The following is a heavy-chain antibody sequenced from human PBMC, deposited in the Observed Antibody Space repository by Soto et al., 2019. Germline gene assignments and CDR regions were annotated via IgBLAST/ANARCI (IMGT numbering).Heavy chain of an antibody. V-gene: IGHV1-18*01. CDR1: GYTFTSYG. CDR2: ISAYNGNT. J-gene: IGHJ3*02. D-gene: IGHD2-15*01. CDR3: ARSLRRKYCSGGSCYSRVEAFDI. Sequence: ASVKVSCKASGYTFTSYGISWVRQAPGQGLEWMGWISAYNGNTDYAQKFQGRVTMTRNTSISTAYMELSSLRSEDTAVYYCARSLRRKYCSGGSCYSRVEAFDIWGQGTMVTVSS.